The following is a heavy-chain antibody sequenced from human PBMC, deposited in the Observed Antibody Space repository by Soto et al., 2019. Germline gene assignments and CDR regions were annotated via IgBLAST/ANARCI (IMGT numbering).Heavy chain of an antibody. J-gene: IGHJ6*02. V-gene: IGHV3-30-3*01. D-gene: IGHD2-21*01. CDR1: GFTFTIYA. CDR2: MSYDGSNK. CDR3: SMSGVAMSYDCFYVMDV. Sequence: GGSRRFSCAASGFTFTIYAIHWVSQAPGKGLEGVAVMSYDGSNKYYADSVKGRFTISRDTSENTLHLQMNSLRTEDTAVYYCSMSGVAMSYDCFYVMDVWGQGTTVTVSS.